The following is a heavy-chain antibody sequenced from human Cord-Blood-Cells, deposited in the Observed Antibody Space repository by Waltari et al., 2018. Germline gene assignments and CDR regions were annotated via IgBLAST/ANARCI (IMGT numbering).Heavy chain of an antibody. V-gene: IGHV3-23*01. Sequence: AASGFTFSSYAMRWVRQAPGKGLEWVSAISGSGGSTYYADSVKGRFTISRDNSKNTLYLQMNSLRAEDTAVYYCAKDRPSIAARLDAFDIWGQGTMVTVSS. CDR3: AKDRPSIAARLDAFDI. D-gene: IGHD6-6*01. J-gene: IGHJ3*02. CDR1: GFTFSSYA. CDR2: ISGSGGST.